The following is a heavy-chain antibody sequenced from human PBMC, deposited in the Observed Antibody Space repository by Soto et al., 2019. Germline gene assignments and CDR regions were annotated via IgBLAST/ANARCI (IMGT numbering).Heavy chain of an antibody. CDR2: ISGSGGST. Sequence: GGSLRLSCAASGFTFSSYAMSWVRQAPGKGLEWVSAISGSGGSTYYADSVKGRFTISRDNSKNTLYLQMNSLRAEDTAVYYCAKPSYIVVVPAANLFPEPVDWGQGTLVTVSS. CDR3: AKPSYIVVVPAANLFPEPVD. V-gene: IGHV3-23*01. D-gene: IGHD2-2*01. CDR1: GFTFSSYA. J-gene: IGHJ4*02.